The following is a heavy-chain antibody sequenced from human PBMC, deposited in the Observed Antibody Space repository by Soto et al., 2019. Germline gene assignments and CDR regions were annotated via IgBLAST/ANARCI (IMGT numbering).Heavy chain of an antibody. D-gene: IGHD3-16*01. V-gene: IGHV1-18*01. J-gene: IGHJ6*02. Sequence: QVQLAQSANEVKKPGASVRVSCKAAGYTFIRYGIAWVRLAPGQGLEWMGWISPYNDYTVYAQKFQGRVSMTADTSTRTVYMNLGGLKSDDTAVYYCARGSYYDNFWGNLSHYGLDVWGQGASVSVSS. CDR1: GYTFIRYG. CDR2: ISPYNDYT. CDR3: ARGSYYDNFWGNLSHYGLDV.